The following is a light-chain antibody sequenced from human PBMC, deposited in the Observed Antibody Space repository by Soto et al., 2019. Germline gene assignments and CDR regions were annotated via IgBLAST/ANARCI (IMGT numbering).Light chain of an antibody. V-gene: IGKV3-11*01. CDR3: QQRRNWPFT. Sequence: EIVLTQSPATLSLSPGERATLSCRASQSVSSDLAWYQQKPGQAPRLLIYDASNRATGIPARFSGSGSGTDFTLTISGLEPEDFEVYYCQQRRNWPFTFAGGTKVDIX. CDR2: DAS. CDR1: QSVSSD. J-gene: IGKJ4*01.